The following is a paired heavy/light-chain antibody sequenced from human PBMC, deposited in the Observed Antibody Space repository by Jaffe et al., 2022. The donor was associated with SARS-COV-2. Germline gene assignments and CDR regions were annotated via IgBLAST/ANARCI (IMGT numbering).Heavy chain of an antibody. CDR2: INPSSGGV. CDR1: GYTFTDYD. CDR3: GREGSGSYSGAFDI. J-gene: IGHJ3*02. D-gene: IGHD1-26*01. Sequence: QVQLVQSGAEVKKPGASVRVSCKAFGYTFTDYDMHWVRQAPGQGLEWMGWINPSSGGVNYSEKLQGRVTMTRDTSISAAYMELSSLRSDDTAVYYCGREGSGSYSGAFDIWGQGTVVTVSS. V-gene: IGHV1-2*02.
Light chain of an antibody. CDR2: AAS. CDR3: QQSYSTPFFT. J-gene: IGKJ3*01. Sequence: DIQMTQSPSSLSASVGDRVTLSCRASQSISTYLNWYQQKPGKAPKVLIYAASSLQSGVPSRFSGSGSGTDFTLTISSLQPEDFATYYCQQSYSTPFFTFGPGTKVDIK. CDR1: QSISTY. V-gene: IGKV1-39*01.